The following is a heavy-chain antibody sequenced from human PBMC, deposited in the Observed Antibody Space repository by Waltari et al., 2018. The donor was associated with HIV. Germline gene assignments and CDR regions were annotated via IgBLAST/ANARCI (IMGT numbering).Heavy chain of an antibody. CDR2: INHSGST. V-gene: IGHV4-34*01. CDR1: GGSFSGSY. Sequence: QVQLRQWGAGLLKPSETLSLTCAVYGGSFSGSYWSWIRQPPGTGLEWIGEINHSGSTNYNPSLKSRVTISVDTSKNQFSLKRTSVTAADTAVFYCARARLVSRGQYCSTTSCLPHYYYYYGMDVWGQGTTVTVSS. J-gene: IGHJ6*02. CDR3: ARARLVSRGQYCSTTSCLPHYYYYYGMDV. D-gene: IGHD2-2*01.